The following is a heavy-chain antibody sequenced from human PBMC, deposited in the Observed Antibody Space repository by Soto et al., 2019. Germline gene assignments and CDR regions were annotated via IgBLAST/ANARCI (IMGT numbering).Heavy chain of an antibody. CDR2: IYWDDDK. Sequence: QITLKESGPTLVKPTQTLTLTCTFSGFSLSTSGVGVGWIRQPPGKALEWLALIYWDDDKRYSPSLKSRLTXTXXTSKNQVVLTMTNMDPVDTATYYCAHTPRGDWLDYWGQGTLVTVSS. V-gene: IGHV2-5*02. J-gene: IGHJ4*02. CDR1: GFSLSTSGVG. D-gene: IGHD2-21*02. CDR3: AHTPRGDWLDY.